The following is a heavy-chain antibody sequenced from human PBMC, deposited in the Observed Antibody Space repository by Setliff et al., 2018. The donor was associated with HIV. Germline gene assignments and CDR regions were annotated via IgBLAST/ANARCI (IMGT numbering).Heavy chain of an antibody. J-gene: IGHJ6*02. D-gene: IGHD2-15*01. V-gene: IGHV4-34*01. Sequence: SETLSLTCTLYGGTFTNYYWSWVRQAPGKGLEWIGEITDSGHTNYNPSLKSRVIISLDTSKKQFSLRLSSVTAADTAVYTCASGRDCSGVDCLIRYYYYSGLDVWGQGTTVTVS. CDR2: ITDSGHT. CDR3: ASGRDCSGVDCLIRYYYYSGLDV. CDR1: GGTFTNYY.